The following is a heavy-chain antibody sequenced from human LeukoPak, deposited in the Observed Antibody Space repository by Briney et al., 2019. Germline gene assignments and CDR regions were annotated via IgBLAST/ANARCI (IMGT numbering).Heavy chain of an antibody. D-gene: IGHD3-9*01. CDR1: GFTFSSYG. Sequence: GGSLRLSCAASGFTFSSYGMHWVRQAPGKGLEWVAVISYDGSNKYYADSVKGRFTISRDNSKNTLYLQMNSLRAEDTAVYYCAKDLRYFDWLFPTLDYWGQGTLVTVSS. CDR3: AKDLRYFDWLFPTLDY. CDR2: ISYDGSNK. J-gene: IGHJ4*02. V-gene: IGHV3-30*18.